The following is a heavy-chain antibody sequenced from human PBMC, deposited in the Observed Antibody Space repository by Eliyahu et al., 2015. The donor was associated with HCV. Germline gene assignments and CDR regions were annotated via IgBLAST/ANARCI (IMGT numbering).Heavy chain of an antibody. J-gene: IGHJ6*02. Sequence: QVQLVQSGAEVKKPGSSVKVSCKASGGTFSSYXISWVRQAPGQGLEWMGRIIPILGIANYAQKFQGRVTITADKSTSTAYMELSSLRSEDTAVYYCARVGVADSGFYYYYYGMDVWGQGTTVTVSS. D-gene: IGHD6-19*01. CDR2: IIPILGIA. CDR3: ARVGVADSGFYYYYYGMDV. V-gene: IGHV1-69*04. CDR1: GGTFSSYX.